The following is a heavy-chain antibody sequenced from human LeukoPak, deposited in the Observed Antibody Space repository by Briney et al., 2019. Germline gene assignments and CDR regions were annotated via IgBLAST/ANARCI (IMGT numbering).Heavy chain of an antibody. Sequence: GGSLRLSCAASGFTFSSYSMNWVRQAPGKGLEWVSYISSSSSTIYYADSVKGRFTISRDNAKNSLYLQMNNLRDEDTAVYYCARDRDYYDSDAFDIWGQGTMVTVSS. V-gene: IGHV3-48*02. CDR2: ISSSSSTI. CDR3: ARDRDYYDSDAFDI. D-gene: IGHD3-22*01. J-gene: IGHJ3*02. CDR1: GFTFSSYS.